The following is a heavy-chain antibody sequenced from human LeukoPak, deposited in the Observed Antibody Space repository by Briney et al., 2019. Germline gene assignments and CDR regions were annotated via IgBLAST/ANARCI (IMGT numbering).Heavy chain of an antibody. D-gene: IGHD3-3*01. J-gene: IGHJ4*02. Sequence: GGSLRLSCAAPGFTFSDYYMSWIRQAPGKGLEWVSYISSSGSTIYYADSVKGRFTISRDNAKNSLYLQMNSLRAEDTAVYYCARLVKNDLWSGYYRDYFDYWGQGTLVTVSS. V-gene: IGHV3-11*01. CDR3: ARLVKNDLWSGYYRDYFDY. CDR1: GFTFSDYY. CDR2: ISSSGSTI.